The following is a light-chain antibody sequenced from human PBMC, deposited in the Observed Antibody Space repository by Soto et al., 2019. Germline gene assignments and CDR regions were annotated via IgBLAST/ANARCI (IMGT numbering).Light chain of an antibody. V-gene: IGKV1-6*01. Sequence: IQMTQSPSSLSASVGDRVTITCRASQGIGIDLAWYQQKPGKAPNLLIYAASSLQSGVPSRFSGSGSGTDFTLTISSLQSEDFAVYYCLQDANFPYTFGQGTKLDIK. CDR3: LQDANFPYT. J-gene: IGKJ2*01. CDR1: QGIGID. CDR2: AAS.